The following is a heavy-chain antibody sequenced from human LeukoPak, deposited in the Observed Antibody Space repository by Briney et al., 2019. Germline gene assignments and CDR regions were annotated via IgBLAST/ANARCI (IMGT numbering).Heavy chain of an antibody. J-gene: IGHJ6*03. V-gene: IGHV4-34*01. Sequence: SETLSLTCAVYGVTFSGYYWSWIRQPPGQGLEWSGETNHSGSTNYNPSLKSRVTISVDTSKNQFSLKLSSVTAADTAVYYCARVEWLGRKYYYYYMDVWGKGTTVTVSS. D-gene: IGHD6-19*01. CDR3: ARVEWLGRKYYYYYMDV. CDR2: TNHSGST. CDR1: GVTFSGYY.